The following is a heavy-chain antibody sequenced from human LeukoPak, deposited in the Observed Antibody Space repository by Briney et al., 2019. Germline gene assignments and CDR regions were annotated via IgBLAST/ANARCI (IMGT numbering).Heavy chain of an antibody. J-gene: IGHJ4*02. CDR2: IYHSGST. D-gene: IGHD6-19*01. V-gene: IGHV4-4*02. Sequence: SGTLSLTCAVSGGSISSSNWWSWVRQPPGKGLEWIGEIYHSGSTNYNLSLKSRVTISVDTSKNQFSLKLSSVAAADTAVYYCARRRSSGWASRTFDYWGQGTLVTVSS. CDR3: ARRRSSGWASRTFDY. CDR1: GGSISSSNW.